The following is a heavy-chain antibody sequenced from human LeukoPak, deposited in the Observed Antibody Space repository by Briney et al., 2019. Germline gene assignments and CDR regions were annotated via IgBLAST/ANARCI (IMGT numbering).Heavy chain of an antibody. Sequence: PGGSLRLSCAASGFTFSSYGMHWVRQAPGKGLEWVAVISYDGSNKYYADSVKGRFTISRDNSKNTLYLQMNSLRAEDTAVYYCAKGVDIVVTTYYYGMDVWGQGTTVTVSS. D-gene: IGHD5-12*01. V-gene: IGHV3-30*18. J-gene: IGHJ6*02. CDR3: AKGVDIVVTTYYYGMDV. CDR1: GFTFSSYG. CDR2: ISYDGSNK.